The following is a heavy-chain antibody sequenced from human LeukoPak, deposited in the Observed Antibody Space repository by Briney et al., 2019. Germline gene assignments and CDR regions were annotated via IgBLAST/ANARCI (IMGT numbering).Heavy chain of an antibody. CDR1: GYSFTNYY. D-gene: IGHD5/OR15-5a*01. CDR2: INPSGSGST. Sequence: GASVKVSCKASGYSFTNYYIHWVRQAPGQGLEWVGLINPSGSGSTSYAQKFQGRVTMTRDTSTTTVYMELSSLRSDDTAVYYCAREVSTLFDYWGQGTLVTVSS. CDR3: AREVSTLFDY. V-gene: IGHV1-46*01. J-gene: IGHJ4*02.